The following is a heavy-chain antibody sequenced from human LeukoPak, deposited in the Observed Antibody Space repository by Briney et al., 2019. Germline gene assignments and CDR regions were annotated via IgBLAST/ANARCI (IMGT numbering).Heavy chain of an antibody. V-gene: IGHV4-34*01. J-gene: IGHJ5*02. CDR2: INHSGST. Sequence: PSETLSLTCAVYGGSFSGYYWSWIRQPPGKGLEWIGEINHSGSTNYNPSLKSRVTISVDTSKNQFSLKLSSVTAADTAVYYCARGSRRCSSNSCYRNNWFDPWGQGTLVTVSS. CDR3: ARGSRRCSSNSCYRNNWFDP. D-gene: IGHD2-2*01. CDR1: GGSFSGYY.